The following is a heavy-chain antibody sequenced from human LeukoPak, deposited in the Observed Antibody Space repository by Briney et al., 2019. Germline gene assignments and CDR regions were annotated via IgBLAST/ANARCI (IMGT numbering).Heavy chain of an antibody. CDR2: ISGSGGST. J-gene: IGHJ4*02. D-gene: IGHD6-13*01. CDR1: GFSFSSYA. V-gene: IGHV3-23*01. CDR3: AKDRGAAAGLDY. Sequence: GGSLRLSCTVSGFSFSSYAISWVRQAPGKGLEWVSAISGSGGSTYYADSVKGRFTISSDNSKNTLYLQMNRLRDEDTAVYYCAKDRGAAAGLDYWGQGTLVTVSS.